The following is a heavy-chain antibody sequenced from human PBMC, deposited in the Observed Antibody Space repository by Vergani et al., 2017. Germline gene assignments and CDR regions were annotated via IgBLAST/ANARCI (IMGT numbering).Heavy chain of an antibody. Sequence: QVQLVQSGAEVKKPGASVKVSCKASGYTFTGYYIHWVRQAPGQGLEWMGWINPNSGGTNYAQKLQGRVTMTTDTSTSTAYMELRSLRSGVAAVYYCARDWRDCSSTSCYVYWFDPWGQGTLVTVSS. D-gene: IGHD2-2*01. J-gene: IGHJ5*02. CDR1: GYTFTGYY. V-gene: IGHV1-2*02. CDR3: ARDWRDCSSTSCYVYWFDP. CDR2: INPNSGGT.